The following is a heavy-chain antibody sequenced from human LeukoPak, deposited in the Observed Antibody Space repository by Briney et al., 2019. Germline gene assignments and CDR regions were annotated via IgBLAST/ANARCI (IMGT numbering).Heavy chain of an antibody. CDR1: TFSLNAYN. J-gene: IGHJ4*02. CDR3: VRDRGTYRPIDY. D-gene: IGHD1-26*01. CDR2: ISYTGTYI. V-gene: IGHV3-21*04. Sequence: GGSLRLSCAASTFSLNAYNMNWVRQAPGKGLEWVSSISYTGTYIYYADSVKGRFTISRDNAQNSLYLQMNSLRAEDTAIYYCVRDRGTYRPIDYWGQGTLVTVSS.